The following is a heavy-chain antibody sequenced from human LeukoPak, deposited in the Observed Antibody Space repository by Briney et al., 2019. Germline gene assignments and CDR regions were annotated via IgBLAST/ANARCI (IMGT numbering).Heavy chain of an antibody. D-gene: IGHD3-3*01. CDR2: IYHSGST. J-gene: IGHJ4*02. CDR1: SYSISSGYY. Sequence: SETLSLTCTVSSYSISSGYYWGWIRQPPGKGLEWIGSIYHSGSTYYNPSLKSRVTISVDTSKNQFSLKLSSVTAADTAVYYCARGTYYDFWSGYYSGSFDYWGQGTLVTVSS. CDR3: ARGTYYDFWSGYYSGSFDY. V-gene: IGHV4-38-2*02.